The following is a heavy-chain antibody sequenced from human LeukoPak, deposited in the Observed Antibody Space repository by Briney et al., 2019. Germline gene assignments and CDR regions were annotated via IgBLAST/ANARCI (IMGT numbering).Heavy chain of an antibody. CDR1: GGSISTNDY. CDR2: IHYSGIT. J-gene: IGHJ4*02. Sequence: PSETLSLTCTVSGGSISTNDYWSWIHQSPEKGLEWIGYIHYSGITKSNPSLESRLTLSVDTSKNQLSLRLTSVTAADTAVYYCARAPLTTATSDYFDLWGLGTLVTVSS. CDR3: ARAPLTTATSDYFDL. D-gene: IGHD4-17*01. V-gene: IGHV4-30-4*01.